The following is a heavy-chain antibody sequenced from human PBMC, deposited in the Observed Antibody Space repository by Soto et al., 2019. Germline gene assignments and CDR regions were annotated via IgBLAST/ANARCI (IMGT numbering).Heavy chain of an antibody. Sequence: SETLCVPCGICDVSLSVYYWNWIRQPPGRGLDSLPEINYSGSTKFNPSLKSRVTLSIDTSKDQFSLRLSSVTAAETAVYYCARDSGGLRLGESSLYGEKDSFDVWEHGTMVTVSS. J-gene: IGHJ3*01. D-gene: IGHD3-16*02. CDR3: ARDSGGLRLGESSLYGEKDSFDV. CDR2: INYSGST. V-gene: IGHV4-34*01. CDR1: DVSLSVYY.